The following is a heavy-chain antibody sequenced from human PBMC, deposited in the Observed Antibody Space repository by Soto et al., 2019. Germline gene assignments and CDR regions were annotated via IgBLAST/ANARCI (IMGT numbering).Heavy chain of an antibody. V-gene: IGHV3-21*01. CDR1: GFTFSSYS. CDR2: ISSSSSYI. J-gene: IGHJ6*02. Sequence: VQLVESGGGLVKPGGSLRLSCAASGFTFSSYSMNWVRQAPGKGLEWVSSISSSSSYIYYADSVKGRFTISRDNAKNSLYLQMNSLRAEDTAVYYCARVQGELVTVVYYYGMDVWGQGTTVTVSS. CDR3: ARVQGELVTVVYYYGMDV. D-gene: IGHD6-13*01.